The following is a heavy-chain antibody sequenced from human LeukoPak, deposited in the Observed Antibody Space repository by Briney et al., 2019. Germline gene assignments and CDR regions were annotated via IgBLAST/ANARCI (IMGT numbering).Heavy chain of an antibody. D-gene: IGHD3-16*02. CDR1: GGSFSGYY. J-gene: IGHJ5*02. V-gene: IGHV4-34*01. CDR3: ASEPLYDYVWGSYRQGKYNWFDP. Sequence: SETLSLTCAVYGGSFSGYYWSWIRQPPGKGLEWIGEINHSGSTNYNPSLKSRVTISVDTSKNQFSLKLSSVTAADTAVYYCASEPLYDYVWGSYRQGKYNWFDPWGQGTLVTVSS. CDR2: INHSGST.